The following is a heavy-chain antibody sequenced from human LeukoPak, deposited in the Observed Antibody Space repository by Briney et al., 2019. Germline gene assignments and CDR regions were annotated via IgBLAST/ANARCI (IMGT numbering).Heavy chain of an antibody. J-gene: IGHJ4*02. Sequence: PGGSLRLSCAASGFTVITNDMTWARQAPGKGLEWVSVLYSDGNTKYADSVQGRFTISRDNSKNTLHLEMNSLSPDDTAVYYCARGVEPLAANTLAYWGQGTLVTVSS. D-gene: IGHD1-14*01. CDR2: LYSDGNT. CDR1: GFTVITND. CDR3: ARGVEPLAANTLAY. V-gene: IGHV3-53*01.